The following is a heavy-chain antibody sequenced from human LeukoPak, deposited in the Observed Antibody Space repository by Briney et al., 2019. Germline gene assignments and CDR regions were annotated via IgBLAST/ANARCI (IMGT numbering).Heavy chain of an antibody. CDR2: IRYDGSNK. CDR3: ARDLRSSYVFDY. Sequence: GGSLRLSCAASGFTFSSYGMHWVRQAPGKGLEWVAFIRYDGSNKYYADSVKGRFTISRDNSKNTLYLQMNSLRAEDTAVYYCARDLRSSYVFDYWGQGTLVTVSS. J-gene: IGHJ4*02. D-gene: IGHD5-12*01. V-gene: IGHV3-30*02. CDR1: GFTFSSYG.